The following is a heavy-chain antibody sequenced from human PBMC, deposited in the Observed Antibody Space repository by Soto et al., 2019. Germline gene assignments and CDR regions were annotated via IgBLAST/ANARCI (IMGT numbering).Heavy chain of an antibody. V-gene: IGHV1-69*01. CDR1: GGTFNTYG. CDR2: IIPLFGTT. J-gene: IGHJ4*02. D-gene: IGHD6-19*01. Sequence: QVHLVQSGAEVKKPGSSVKVSCRASGGTFNTYGFNWVRQAPGQGLEWMGGIIPLFGTTTYAHNFLGRATFTADQSTKTAYMEMRSLTSEDTAVYFCARGGELAGWMPFDSWGQGTLVTVSS. CDR3: ARGGELAGWMPFDS.